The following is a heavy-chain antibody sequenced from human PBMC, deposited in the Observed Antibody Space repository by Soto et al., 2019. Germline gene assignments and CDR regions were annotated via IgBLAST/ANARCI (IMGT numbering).Heavy chain of an antibody. D-gene: IGHD6-19*01. CDR1: GGSMNSYY. Sequence: PSETLSLTCTLSGGSMNSYYWTWIRQPPGKGLEWIGYIYYNGHTNYNPSLKSRVTMSLDTSKNQFSLRLISVTAADTAVYYCAGSSGWDFDSWGQGTLVTVSS. V-gene: IGHV4-59*01. CDR2: IYYNGHT. CDR3: AGSSGWDFDS. J-gene: IGHJ4*02.